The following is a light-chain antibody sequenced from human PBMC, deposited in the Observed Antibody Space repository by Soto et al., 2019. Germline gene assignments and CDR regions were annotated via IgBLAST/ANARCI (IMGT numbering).Light chain of an antibody. V-gene: IGKV1-6*02. CDR3: LQDHNSPWT. J-gene: IGKJ1*01. Sequence: ATQMTQSPSSLSASVGDRVTITCRPSQDIGNSLGWYQQKPGRAPKLLIYGASSLQSGVPLRFSGRASGTYFTLTISSLQPEDSATYYCLQDHNSPWTFGQGTKVDIK. CDR2: GAS. CDR1: QDIGNS.